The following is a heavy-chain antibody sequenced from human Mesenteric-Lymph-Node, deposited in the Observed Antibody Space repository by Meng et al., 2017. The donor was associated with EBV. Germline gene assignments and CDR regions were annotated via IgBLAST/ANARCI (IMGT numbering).Heavy chain of an antibody. V-gene: IGHV3-74*01. CDR1: GFTFNYFW. J-gene: IGHJ2*01. CDR2: ISTDGSGT. Sequence: VGSGVGPVQAGGSPGPSCAASGFTFNYFWMHWVRQAQGKGLEWVSRISTDGSGTYYADSVQGRFTISRDSAKNTLYLQMNNLRAEDTAVYYCVREGKDAWYFDVWGRGTLVTVSS. CDR3: VREGKDAWYFDV.